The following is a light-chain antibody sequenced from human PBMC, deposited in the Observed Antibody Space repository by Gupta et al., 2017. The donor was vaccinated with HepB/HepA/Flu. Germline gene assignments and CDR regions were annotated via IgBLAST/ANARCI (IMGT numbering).Light chain of an antibody. CDR3: QQYVSSPVT. J-gene: IGKJ5*01. CDR1: QSVSSSY. CDR2: HAS. V-gene: IGKV3-20*01. Sequence: EIVLTQSPGTLSLSPGERATLSCRASQSVSSSYLAWYQQKPGQAPRLLIYHASSRATGIPDRFSGSGSGTDFTLTISRLEPEDFAVYYCQQYVSSPVTFGQGTRLEIE.